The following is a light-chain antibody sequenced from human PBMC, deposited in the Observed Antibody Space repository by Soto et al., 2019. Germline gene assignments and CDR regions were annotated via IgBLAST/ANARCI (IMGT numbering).Light chain of an antibody. CDR2: WAS. CDR3: QQYYSSSLT. CDR1: QSILKSSIRKNS. Sequence: DIVMTQSPDSLAVSLGERATINCRSSQSILKSSIRKNSLAWYQQKPGQSPRLLIYWASTRDSGVPDRFSGSGSGTDFTLTISRLQAEDVAVYYCQQYYSSSLTFGGGTKVEIK. J-gene: IGKJ4*01. V-gene: IGKV4-1*01.